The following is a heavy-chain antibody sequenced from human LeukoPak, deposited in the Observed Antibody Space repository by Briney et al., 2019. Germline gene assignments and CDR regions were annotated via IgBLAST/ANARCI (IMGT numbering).Heavy chain of an antibody. CDR3: GREEKPYDY. CDR2: INAYNGNT. CDR1: GYTFTYYV. J-gene: IGHJ4*02. V-gene: IGHV1-18*01. Sequence: GASVKVSCKTSGYTFTYYVISWVRQAPGQGLEWMGWINAYNGNTNDAQKFQGRVTMTTDTSTSTAYMELRSLRSDDTAVYYCGREEKPYDYWGQGTLVSVSS.